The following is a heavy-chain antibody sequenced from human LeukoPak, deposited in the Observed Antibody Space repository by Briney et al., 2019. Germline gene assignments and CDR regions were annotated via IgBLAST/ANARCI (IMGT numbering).Heavy chain of an antibody. V-gene: IGHV4-34*01. CDR3: ARGVRSPDSSGYSYGFNY. CDR2: INHSGST. CDR1: GGSFSGYY. D-gene: IGHD5-18*01. Sequence: SETLSLTCAVYGGSFSGYYWSWIRQPPGEGLECIGEINHSGSTNYNPSLKSRVTISVDTSKKQFSLKLSSVTAADTAVYYCARGVRSPDSSGYSYGFNYWGQGTLVTVSS. J-gene: IGHJ4*02.